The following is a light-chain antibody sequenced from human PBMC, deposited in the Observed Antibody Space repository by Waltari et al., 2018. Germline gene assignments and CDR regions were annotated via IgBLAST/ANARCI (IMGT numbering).Light chain of an antibody. J-gene: IGKJ2*01. CDR2: GAS. CDR1: QSVSSSY. CDR3: QQYGSSPVYT. V-gene: IGKV3-20*01. Sequence: EIVLTQSPGTLSLSPGERATLSCRASQSVSSSYLAWYQQKPGKAPRLLIYGASSRATGIPDRFSGSGSGTDFTLTISRLEPEDFAVYYCQQYGSSPVYTFGQGTKLEIK.